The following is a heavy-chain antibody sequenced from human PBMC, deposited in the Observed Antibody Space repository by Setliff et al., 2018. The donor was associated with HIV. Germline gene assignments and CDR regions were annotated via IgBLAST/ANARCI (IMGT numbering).Heavy chain of an antibody. CDR2: IVVDSGNI. CDR1: GFSFTRSA. CDR3: AAPMYYFGIDAFDV. D-gene: IGHD3-10*01. Sequence: ASVKVSCKASGFSFTRSAMQWVRQARGQRLEWIGWIVVDSGNINYAQKFQERVTITRDMSTSTAYMELSSLRSEDTAVYYCAAPMYYFGIDAFDVWGQGTMVTVSS. V-gene: IGHV1-58*02. J-gene: IGHJ3*01.